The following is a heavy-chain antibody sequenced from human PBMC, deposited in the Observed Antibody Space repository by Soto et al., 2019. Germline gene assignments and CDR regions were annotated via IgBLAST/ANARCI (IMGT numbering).Heavy chain of an antibody. Sequence: RASVKVSCKASGYTFTTYAVSWVRQAPGQGLEWMGSINVYNDDTVYAQRLQGRVTMTTATSTSTAYMELRSLRLDDTAVYYCARGIAATGNIYDGVGCHYFDYWGQGTQVNVSS. V-gene: IGHV1-18*04. J-gene: IGHJ4*02. CDR2: INVYNDDT. CDR1: GYTFTTYA. CDR3: ARGIAATGNIYDGVGCHYFDY. D-gene: IGHD6-13*01.